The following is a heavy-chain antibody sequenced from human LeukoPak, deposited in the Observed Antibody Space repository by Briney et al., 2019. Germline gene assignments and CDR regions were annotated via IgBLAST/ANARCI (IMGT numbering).Heavy chain of an antibody. CDR2: IYCSGST. Sequence: KSSEPLSLTCAVSGYPISSGYYWGWVRQPPGNGLEWIGTIYCSGSTYYNPSLKSRVTLSVDTSKNQFSLKLTSVTASDTAVYYCARHPRGTNWFDPWGQGTLVTVSS. CDR1: GYPISSGYY. CDR3: ARHPRGTNWFDP. J-gene: IGHJ5*02. V-gene: IGHV4-38-2*01.